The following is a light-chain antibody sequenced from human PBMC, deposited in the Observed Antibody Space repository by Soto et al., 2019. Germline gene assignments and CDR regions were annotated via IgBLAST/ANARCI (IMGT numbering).Light chain of an antibody. CDR2: GNI. J-gene: IGLJ1*01. V-gene: IGLV1-40*01. Sequence: QSALTRPPSMSGAPRQGVPSSGPGSSSNIGADNAVHWYQQRPGTAPKLLFFGNINRPSGVPDRFSGSKSGTSASLAITGLQAEDEGDYYCQSDDSTLSDSYVFGTGTKVTV. CDR3: QSDDSTLSDSYV. CDR1: SSNIGADNA.